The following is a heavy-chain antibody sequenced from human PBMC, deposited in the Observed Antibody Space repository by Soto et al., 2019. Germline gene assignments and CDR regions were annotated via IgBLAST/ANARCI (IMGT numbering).Heavy chain of an antibody. CDR1: GFIVSSSY. J-gene: IGHJ4*02. CDR3: ARDSYTRY. CDR2: IYNDGST. V-gene: IGHV3-66*01. D-gene: IGHD4-4*01. Sequence: EVQLVESGGGLVQPGGSLRLSCAASGFIVSSSYMSWFRQAPGKGLEWVSIIYNDGSTYYADSVKGRFTITRDNSKNTLYLQIVSVRAEDTAVYYCARDSYTRYWGQGTLVTVSS.